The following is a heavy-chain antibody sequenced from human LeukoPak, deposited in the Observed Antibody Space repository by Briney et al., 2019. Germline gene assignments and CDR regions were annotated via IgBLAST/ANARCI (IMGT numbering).Heavy chain of an antibody. J-gene: IGHJ4*02. V-gene: IGHV1-8*01. D-gene: IGHD2-15*01. CDR1: GYTFTSYD. CDR2: MNPNSGNT. CDR3: ARGWEGYCSGGSCYFFDY. Sequence: ASVKVSCKASGYTFTSYDINWVRQATGQGPEWMGWMNPNSGNTGYAQKFQGRVTMTRNTSISTAYMELSSLRSEDTAVYYCARGWEGYCSGGSCYFFDYWGQGTLVTVSS.